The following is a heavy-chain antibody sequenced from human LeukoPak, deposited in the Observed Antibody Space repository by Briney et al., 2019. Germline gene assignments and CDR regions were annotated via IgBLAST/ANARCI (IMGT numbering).Heavy chain of an antibody. Sequence: GGSLRLSCAVSGFTLSNHWMTWVRQVPGRGPEWVANVNRDGSETYYLDSVKGRFTISKDNAKNSLYLQMNSLRAEDTALYHCARNNGMDVWGQGTTVIVSS. CDR2: VNRDGSET. J-gene: IGHJ6*02. CDR3: ARNNGMDV. CDR1: GFTLSNHW. V-gene: IGHV3-7*03.